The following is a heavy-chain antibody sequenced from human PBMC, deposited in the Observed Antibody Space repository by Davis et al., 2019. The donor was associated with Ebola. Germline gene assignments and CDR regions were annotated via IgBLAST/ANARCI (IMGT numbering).Heavy chain of an antibody. Sequence: AASVKVSCRASGYTFTTYYIHWVRQAPGQGLEWMGIINPSGGSTGYAQKFQGRVTMTRDTSTSTVYMELSSLRSEDTAVYFCAREAINIVVLSGATYYYGMDIWGKGTTVTVSS. CDR3: AREAINIVVLSGATYYYGMDI. CDR1: GYTFTTYY. D-gene: IGHD2-2*01. V-gene: IGHV1-46*01. J-gene: IGHJ6*04. CDR2: INPSGGST.